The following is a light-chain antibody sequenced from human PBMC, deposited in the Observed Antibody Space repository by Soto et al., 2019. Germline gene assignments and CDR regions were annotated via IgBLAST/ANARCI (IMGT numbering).Light chain of an antibody. Sequence: VLTQSPATLSLSPGERATLSCRASQTVSSYLAWYQQKPGQAPRLLSYYGSNRATGIPARFSGSGSGTDHTLTITSLEPEYYAVHYRQHRSPWPILTLGGGTRVE. CDR1: QTVSSY. CDR2: YGS. CDR3: QHRSPWPILT. J-gene: IGKJ4*01. V-gene: IGKV3-11*01.